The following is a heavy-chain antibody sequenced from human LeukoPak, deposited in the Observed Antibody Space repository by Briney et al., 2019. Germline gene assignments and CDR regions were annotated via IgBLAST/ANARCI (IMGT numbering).Heavy chain of an antibody. CDR2: IYYSGST. D-gene: IGHD3-22*01. Sequence: PETLSLTCTVSGGSISSYYWSWIRQPPGKGLEWIGYIYYSGSTNYNPSLKSRVTISVDTSKNQFSLKLSSVTAADTAVYYCARSSGYSLHAFDIWGQGTMVTVSS. CDR3: ARSSGYSLHAFDI. CDR1: GGSISSYY. J-gene: IGHJ3*02. V-gene: IGHV4-59*01.